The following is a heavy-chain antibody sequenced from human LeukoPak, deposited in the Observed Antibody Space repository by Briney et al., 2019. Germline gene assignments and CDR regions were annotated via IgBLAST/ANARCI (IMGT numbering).Heavy chain of an antibody. CDR3: ARDSAYCSGGRCPKWFDP. V-gene: IGHV4-31*03. CDR1: GDSISSGGYY. Sequence: SETLSLTCTVSGDSISSGGYYWSWIRQHPGKGLEWIGYIHSSGSTFYSPSLKSRLTISLDTSKNQFSLKLSSVTAADTAVYYCARDSAYCSGGRCPKWFDPWGQGALVTVSS. J-gene: IGHJ5*02. D-gene: IGHD2-15*01. CDR2: IHSSGST.